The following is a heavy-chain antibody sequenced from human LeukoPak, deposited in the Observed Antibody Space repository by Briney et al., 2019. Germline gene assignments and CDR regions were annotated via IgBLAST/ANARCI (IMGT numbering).Heavy chain of an antibody. V-gene: IGHV3-23*01. CDR2: ISGSGGST. D-gene: IGHD3-3*01. J-gene: IGHJ4*02. CDR3: AKDLEAHYDFWSGYYLDY. Sequence: GGSLRLSCAASGFTVSSNYMSWVRQAPGKGLEWVSAISGSGGSTYYADSVKGRFTISRDNSKNTLYLQMNSLRAEDTAVYYCAKDLEAHYDFWSGYYLDYWGQGTLVTVSS. CDR1: GFTVSSNY.